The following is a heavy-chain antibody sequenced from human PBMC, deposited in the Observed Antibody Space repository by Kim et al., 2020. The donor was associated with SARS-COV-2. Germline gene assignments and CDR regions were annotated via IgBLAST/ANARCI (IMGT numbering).Heavy chain of an antibody. V-gene: IGHV3-21*01. J-gene: IGHJ4*02. CDR3: ARIGSSDFNYDFWSGAVDY. D-gene: IGHD3-3*01. Sequence: GGSLRLSCAASGFTFSSYSMNWVRQAPGKGLEWVSSISSSSSYIYYADSVKGRFTISRDNAKNSLYLQMNSLRAEDTAVYYCARIGSSDFNYDFWSGAVDYWGQGTLVTVSS. CDR1: GFTFSSYS. CDR2: ISSSSSYI.